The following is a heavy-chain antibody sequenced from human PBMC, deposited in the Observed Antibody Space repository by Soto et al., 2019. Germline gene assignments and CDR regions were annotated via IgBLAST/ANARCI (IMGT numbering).Heavy chain of an antibody. J-gene: IGHJ4*02. CDR1: GGSFSGYY. D-gene: IGHD6-13*01. CDR3: ASLGAAGDY. Sequence: QSQTLSLTCAVYGGSFSGYYWSWIRQPPWKGLEWIGEINHSGSTNYNPSLKSRVTISVDTSKNQFSLKLSSVTAADTAVYYCASLGAAGDYWGQGTLVTVSS. V-gene: IGHV4-34*01. CDR2: INHSGST.